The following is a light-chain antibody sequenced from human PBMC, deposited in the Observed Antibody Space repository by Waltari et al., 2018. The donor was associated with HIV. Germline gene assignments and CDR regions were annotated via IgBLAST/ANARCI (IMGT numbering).Light chain of an antibody. CDR3: ASYAGSSTFVI. Sequence: QSALTQPPSASGSPGQSVTISCTGKASDVGAYNNVSWYQQHPGKPPKLIIYEVFKRPSGVPDRFSGSKSGNTASLTVSGLQAEDEANYYCASYAGSSTFVIFGGGTKLTVL. V-gene: IGLV2-8*01. J-gene: IGLJ2*01. CDR1: ASDVGAYNN. CDR2: EVF.